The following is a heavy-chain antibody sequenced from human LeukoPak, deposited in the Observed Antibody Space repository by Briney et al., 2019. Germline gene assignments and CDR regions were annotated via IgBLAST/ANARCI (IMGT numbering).Heavy chain of an antibody. CDR3: AREIYVWGSYRLTDY. CDR1: GGSISSYY. V-gene: IGHV4-59*06. J-gene: IGHJ4*02. D-gene: IGHD3-16*02. CDR2: IYYSGST. Sequence: SETLSLTCTVSGGSISSYYWSWIRQPPGKGLEWIGYIYYSGSTYYNPSLKSRVTISVDTSKNQFSLKLSAVTAADTAVYYCAREIYVWGSYRLTDYWGQGTLVTVSS.